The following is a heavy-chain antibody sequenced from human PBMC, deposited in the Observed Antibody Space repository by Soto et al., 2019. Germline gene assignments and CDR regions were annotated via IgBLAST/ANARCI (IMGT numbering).Heavy chain of an antibody. CDR2: IIPIFGTA. J-gene: IGHJ2*01. CDR1: GGTFSSYA. V-gene: IGHV1-69*13. D-gene: IGHD6-19*01. CDR3: ASALIAVAGTFYWYFDL. Sequence: SVKVSCKASGGTFSSYAISWVRQAPVQGLEWMGGIIPIFGTANYAQKFQGRVTITADESTSTAYMELSSLRSEDTAVYYCASALIAVAGTFYWYFDLWGRGTLVTVSS.